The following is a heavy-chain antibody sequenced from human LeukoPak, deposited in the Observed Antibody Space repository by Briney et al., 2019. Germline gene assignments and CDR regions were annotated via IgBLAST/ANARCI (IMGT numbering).Heavy chain of an antibody. D-gene: IGHD3-16*02. CDR1: GYTFTGYY. Sequence: ASVKVSCKASGYTFTGYYMHWVRQAPGQGLEWMGWINPNSGGTNYAQKFQGRVTMTRDTSISTAYMELSRLRSDDTAVYYCARSLRYSAGWFDPWGQGTLVTVSS. V-gene: IGHV1-2*02. CDR2: INPNSGGT. J-gene: IGHJ5*02. CDR3: ARSLRYSAGWFDP.